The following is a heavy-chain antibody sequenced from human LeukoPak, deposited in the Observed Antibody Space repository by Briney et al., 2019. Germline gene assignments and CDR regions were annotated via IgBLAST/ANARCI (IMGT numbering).Heavy chain of an antibody. CDR1: GASISGSSFY. V-gene: IGHV4-39*01. CDR3: AKHDPGDPGDPNWFDP. CDR2: IYHGGST. Sequence: SETLSLTCTASGASISGSSFYWGWIRQPPGKELEWIGSIYHGGSTFYNPSLRSRVTIFVDTSKNQFSLRLNSVTAADTAMYYCAKHDPGDPGDPNWFDPWGQGTLVTVSS. J-gene: IGHJ5*02. D-gene: IGHD4-17*01.